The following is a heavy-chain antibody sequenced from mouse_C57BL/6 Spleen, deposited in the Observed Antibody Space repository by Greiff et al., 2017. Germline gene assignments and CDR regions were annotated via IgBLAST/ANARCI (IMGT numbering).Heavy chain of an antibody. D-gene: IGHD1-1*01. Sequence: EVQLVESGGDLVKPGGSLKLSCAASGFTFSSYGMSWVRQTPDKRLEWVATISSGGSYTYYPDSVKGRFTISRDNAKNTLYLQMSSLKSEDTAMYYCARHPITTVVNYYAMDYWGQGTSVTVSS. J-gene: IGHJ4*01. CDR1: GFTFSSYG. CDR2: ISSGGSYT. CDR3: ARHPITTVVNYYAMDY. V-gene: IGHV5-6*01.